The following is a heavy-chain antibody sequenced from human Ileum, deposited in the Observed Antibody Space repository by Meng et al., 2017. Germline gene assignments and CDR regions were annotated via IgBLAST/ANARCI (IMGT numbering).Heavy chain of an antibody. CDR2: ISSNGNTE. D-gene: IGHD4-17*01. Sequence: QVHLVQSGRGVVLPMRSLRLSCVRSALSFSIYGMRWGCQAPGKGLEWVAVISSNGNTEFYADSVKGRIAISRDNAKSSLFLQMNSLRAEDTAVYYCADYDTTWGQGTMVTVSS. J-gene: IGHJ3*01. CDR3: ADYDTT. V-gene: IGHV3-30*06. CDR1: ALSFSIYG.